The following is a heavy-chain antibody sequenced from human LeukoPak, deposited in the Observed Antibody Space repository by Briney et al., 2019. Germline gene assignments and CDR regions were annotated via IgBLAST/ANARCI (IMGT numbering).Heavy chain of an antibody. CDR1: GASISSDKW. CDR2: IYHSGST. Sequence: SETLSLTCTVSGASISSDKWWNWVRQPPGKGLEWIGEIYHSGSTNFNPSLKSRVTVSVDKSKNQFSLRLRSVTAADTAMYYCASNSGWYSGNWGQGTLVIVSS. J-gene: IGHJ4*02. D-gene: IGHD6-19*01. CDR3: ASNSGWYSGN. V-gene: IGHV4-4*02.